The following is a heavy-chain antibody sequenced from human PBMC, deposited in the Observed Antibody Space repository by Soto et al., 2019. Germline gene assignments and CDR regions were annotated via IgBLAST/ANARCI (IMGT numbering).Heavy chain of an antibody. Sequence: ALKPSPATPGFSLRFSSLPLVPPAPGKGLEWVAVISYDGATKYYAASVKGRFTISRDNSKNTLYLEMNSLRGEDTAVYHCANPTDATNRYFDHWGQGTQVTVSS. CDR2: ISYDGATK. J-gene: IGHJ4*02. D-gene: IGHD4-4*01. CDR1: GFSLRFSS. CDR3: ANPTDATNRYFDH. V-gene: IGHV3-30-3*01.